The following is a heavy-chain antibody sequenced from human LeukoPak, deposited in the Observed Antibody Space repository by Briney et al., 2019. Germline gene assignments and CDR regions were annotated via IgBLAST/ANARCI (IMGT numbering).Heavy chain of an antibody. CDR3: ARGLASGGVHPA. J-gene: IGHJ5*02. D-gene: IGHD2-15*01. CDR1: GGSFSGYY. Sequence: SETLSLTCAVYGGSFSGYYWSWIRQPPGKGLEWIGEINHSGSTNYNPSLKSRVTISVDTSKNQFPLKLSSVTAADTAVYYCARGLASGGVHPAWGQGTLVTVSS. CDR2: INHSGST. V-gene: IGHV4-34*01.